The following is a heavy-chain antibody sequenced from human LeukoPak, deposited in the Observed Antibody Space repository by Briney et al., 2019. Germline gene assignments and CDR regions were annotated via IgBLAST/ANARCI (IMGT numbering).Heavy chain of an antibody. CDR3: ARDVVSWGGWAAAGTGYYFDY. CDR2: IYYSGST. D-gene: IGHD6-13*01. V-gene: IGHV4-61*01. Sequence: SETLSLTCTVSGVSVSSGSYYWSWIRQPPGKGLEWIGYIYYSGSTNYNPSLKSRVTISVDTSKNQFSLKLSSVTAADTAVYYCARDVVSWGGWAAAGTGYYFDYWGQGTLVTVSS. J-gene: IGHJ4*02. CDR1: GVSVSSGSYY.